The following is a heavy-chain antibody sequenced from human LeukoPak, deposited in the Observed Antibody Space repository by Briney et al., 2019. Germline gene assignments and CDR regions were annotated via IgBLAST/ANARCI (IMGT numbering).Heavy chain of an antibody. CDR3: ARDLYCSGGSCSARGFDP. Sequence: PSETLSLTCTVSGGSISNYFWSWIRQPPGRALEWIGYIYYSGSANYSPPLRSRVTMSVDTSNNQFSLRLSSETAADTAVYYCARDLYCSGGSCSARGFDPWGQGTLVTVSS. D-gene: IGHD2-15*01. CDR1: GGSISNYF. CDR2: IYYSGSA. V-gene: IGHV4-59*01. J-gene: IGHJ5*02.